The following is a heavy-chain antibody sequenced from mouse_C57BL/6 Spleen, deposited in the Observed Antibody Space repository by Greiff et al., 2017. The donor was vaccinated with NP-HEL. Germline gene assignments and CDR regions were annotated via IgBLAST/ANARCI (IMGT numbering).Heavy chain of an antibody. CDR3: ATTEYDYDDWFAY. Sequence: EVQLVESGGDLVKPGGSLKLSCAASGFTFSSYGMSWVRQTPDKRLEWVATISSGGSYTYYPDSVKGRFTISRDNAKNTMYLQMSSLKSEDTAMYYCATTEYDYDDWFAYWGQGTLVTVSA. D-gene: IGHD2-4*01. J-gene: IGHJ3*01. CDR1: GFTFSSYG. CDR2: ISSGGSYT. V-gene: IGHV5-6*01.